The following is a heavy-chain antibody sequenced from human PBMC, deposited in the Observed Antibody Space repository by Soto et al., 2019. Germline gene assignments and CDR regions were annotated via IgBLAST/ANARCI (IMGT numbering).Heavy chain of an antibody. J-gene: IGHJ4*02. CDR1: GGSISSYY. V-gene: IGHV4-59*08. Sequence: SETLSLTCTVSGGSISSYYWSWIRQPPGKGLEWIGYIYYSGSTNYNPSLKSRVTISVDTSKNQFSLKLSSVTAADTAVYYCARHTRLVAGTVGFDYWGQGTLVTVSS. CDR3: ARHTRLVAGTVGFDY. CDR2: IYYSGST. D-gene: IGHD6-19*01.